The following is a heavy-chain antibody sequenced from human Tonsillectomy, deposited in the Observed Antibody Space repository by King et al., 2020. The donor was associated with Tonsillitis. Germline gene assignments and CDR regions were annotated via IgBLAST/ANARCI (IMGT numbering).Heavy chain of an antibody. CDR3: VRCREDIRDYYYGMAV. CDR2: IPYDGSNK. J-gene: IGHJ6*02. V-gene: IGHV3-30*04. D-gene: IGHD4-17*01. Sequence: VQLVESGGGVVQPGRSLRLSCAASGFTFSSYAMHWVRQAPGKGLEWVAVIPYDGSNKDYADSVKGRFTISRDNSKNTLYVQMDSLRAEDTALYYCVRCREDIRDYYYGMAVWGQGTTVTVSS. CDR1: GFTFSSYA.